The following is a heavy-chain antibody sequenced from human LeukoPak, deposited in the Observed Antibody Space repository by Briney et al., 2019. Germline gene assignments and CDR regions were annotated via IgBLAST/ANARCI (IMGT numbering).Heavy chain of an antibody. D-gene: IGHD3-22*01. CDR1: GGSLSSYY. CDR2: IYYSGST. J-gene: IGHJ3*02. CDR3: ARDGPRRGGYYRAFDI. Sequence: SETLSLTCTVSGGSLSSYYWSWIRQPPGKGLEWIGYIYYSGSTNCTPSLKSRVTISVDTSKNQFSLKLSSVTAADTAVYYCARDGPRRGGYYRAFDIWGQGTMVTVSS. V-gene: IGHV4-59*01.